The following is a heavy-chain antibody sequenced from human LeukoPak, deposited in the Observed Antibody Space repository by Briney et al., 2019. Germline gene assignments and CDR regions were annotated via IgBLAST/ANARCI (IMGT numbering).Heavy chain of an antibody. Sequence: SETLSLTCAVSGGSISSGGYSWSWIRQPPGKGLEWIGYIYHSGSTYYNPSLKSRVTISVDRSKNQFSLKLSSVTAADTAVYYCARGPGIAAVGWFDPWGQGTLVTVSS. CDR3: ARGPGIAAVGWFDP. J-gene: IGHJ5*02. V-gene: IGHV4-30-2*01. D-gene: IGHD6-13*01. CDR2: IYHSGST. CDR1: GGSISSGGYS.